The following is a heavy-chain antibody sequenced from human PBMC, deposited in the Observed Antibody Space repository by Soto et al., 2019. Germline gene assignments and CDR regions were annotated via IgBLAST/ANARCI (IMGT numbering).Heavy chain of an antibody. J-gene: IGHJ4*02. V-gene: IGHV3-23*01. CDR2: IDLTGANT. CDR3: VSWLSAHFDY. Sequence: PGGSLRLSCAASGFTFSSHAMSWVRQAPGTGLEWVSTIDLTGANTHYADSVKGRFTISRDNSRNTLDLQMNSLRAADTALYYCVSWLSAHFDYWGQGTPVTVSS. CDR1: GFTFSSHA. D-gene: IGHD5-12*01.